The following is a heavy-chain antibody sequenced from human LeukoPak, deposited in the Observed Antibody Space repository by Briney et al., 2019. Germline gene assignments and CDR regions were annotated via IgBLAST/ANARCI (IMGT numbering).Heavy chain of an antibody. J-gene: IGHJ5*02. V-gene: IGHV4-38-2*01. Sequence: SETLSLTCAVSDYSISSGYYWGWIQQPPGKGLEWIGSIYHSGSTYYNPSLKSRVTISVDTSTNQFSLELSSVTAADTALYYCARVSYDYVWGSFASWGQGTLVTVSS. CDR2: IYHSGST. CDR1: DYSISSGYY. D-gene: IGHD3-16*01. CDR3: ARVSYDYVWGSFAS.